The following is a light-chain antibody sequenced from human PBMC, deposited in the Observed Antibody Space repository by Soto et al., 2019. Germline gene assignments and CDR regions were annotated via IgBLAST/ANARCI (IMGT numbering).Light chain of an antibody. V-gene: IGKV1-5*01. J-gene: IGKJ1*01. CDR3: QQYNSYSPWT. CDR2: DAS. Sequence: IQLTQSPSSLSASVGDRFTVTCRASQSISNRLAWYQQKSGKAPKLLIYDASTLESGVPSRFSGSGSGTEFTLTISSLQPDDFATYYCQQYNSYSPWTFGQGTKVDIK. CDR1: QSISNR.